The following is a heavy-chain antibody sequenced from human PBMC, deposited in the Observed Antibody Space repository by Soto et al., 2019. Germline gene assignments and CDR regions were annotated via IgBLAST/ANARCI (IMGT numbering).Heavy chain of an antibody. CDR2: ISGTGGST. Sequence: EVQLLDSGGGLVQPGGSLRLSCAASGFTFNNYAMNWVRQAPGKGLEWVATISGTGGSTYYADSVKGRFTISRDNSKNTLYLQMNSLRDEDTAVYYCAKDRLGGNFDYWGQGTQFTVSS. V-gene: IGHV3-23*01. CDR1: GFTFNNYA. CDR3: AKDRLGGNFDY. J-gene: IGHJ4*02.